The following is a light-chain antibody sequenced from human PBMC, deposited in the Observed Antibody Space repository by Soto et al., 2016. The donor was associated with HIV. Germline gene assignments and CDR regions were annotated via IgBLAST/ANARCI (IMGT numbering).Light chain of an antibody. CDR1: QNISKY. CDR2: AAS. V-gene: IGKV1-39*01. Sequence: DIQLTQSPSSLSADLGDRVTIFCRASQNISKYVNWYHQRPGSAPKLLIYAASNLQSGVPPRISGTTSGTDFSLTIANLQSEDFGIFFCQQHYNVPYTFGQGTRL. J-gene: IGKJ5*01. CDR3: QQHYNVPYT.